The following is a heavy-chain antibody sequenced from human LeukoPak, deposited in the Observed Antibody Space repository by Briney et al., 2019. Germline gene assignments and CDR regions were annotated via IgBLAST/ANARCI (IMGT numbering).Heavy chain of an antibody. CDR2: ISSNGGST. Sequence: GGSLRLSCAASGFTFSSYAMHWVRQAPGKGLEYVSAISSNGGSTYYANSVKGRFTISRDNSQNTLYLQMGSLRAEDMAVYYCARDGGVSIFGVVQNWFDPWGQGTLVTVSS. J-gene: IGHJ5*02. V-gene: IGHV3-64*01. CDR1: GFTFSSYA. D-gene: IGHD3-3*01. CDR3: ARDGGVSIFGVVQNWFDP.